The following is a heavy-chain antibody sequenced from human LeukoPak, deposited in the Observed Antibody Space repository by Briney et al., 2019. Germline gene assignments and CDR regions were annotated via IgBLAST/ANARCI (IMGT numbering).Heavy chain of an antibody. CDR3: ARLPTGVAGTVDC. D-gene: IGHD6-19*01. CDR1: GYTFTDYY. J-gene: IGHJ4*02. CDR2: IHPRSGET. Sequence: ASVKVSCKASGYTFTDYYMHWVRQVPGQGLECMGWIHPRSGETNYAQKFQGRLTMTRDTSISTAYVELSSLKSDDTALYYCARLPTGVAGTVDCWGQGTLVTVSS. V-gene: IGHV1-2*02.